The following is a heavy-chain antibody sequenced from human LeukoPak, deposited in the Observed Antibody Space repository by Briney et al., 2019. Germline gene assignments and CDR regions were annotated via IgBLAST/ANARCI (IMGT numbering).Heavy chain of an antibody. CDR2: ISWNSGSI. V-gene: IGHV3-9*01. CDR1: GFTFDDYA. D-gene: IGHD3-3*01. CDR3: AKDIYDFWSGYYGMDV. J-gene: IGHJ6*02. Sequence: TGGSLRLSCAASGFTFDDYAMRWVRQAPGKGLEWVSGISWNSGSIGYADSVKGRFTISRDNAKNSLYLQMNSLRAEDTALYYCAKDIYDFWSGYYGMDVWGQGTTVTVSS.